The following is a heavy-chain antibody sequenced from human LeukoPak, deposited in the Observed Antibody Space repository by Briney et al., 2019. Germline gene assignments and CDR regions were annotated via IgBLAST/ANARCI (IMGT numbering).Heavy chain of an antibody. CDR3: ASGIAAADYYYGMDV. D-gene: IGHD6-13*01. CDR2: INHSGST. CDR1: GGSFSGYY. J-gene: IGHJ6*02. Sequence: SETLSLTCAVYGGSFSGYYWSWIRQPPGKGLEWIGEINHSGSTNYNPSLKSRVTISVDTSKNQFSLKLSSVTAADTAVYYCASGIAAADYYYGMDVWGQGTTVTVSS. V-gene: IGHV4-34*01.